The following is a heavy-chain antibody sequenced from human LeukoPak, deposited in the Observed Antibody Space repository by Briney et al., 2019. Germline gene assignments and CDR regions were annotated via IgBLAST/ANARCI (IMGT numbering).Heavy chain of an antibody. CDR3: ARLSAL. J-gene: IGHJ4*02. V-gene: IGHV1-2*02. CDR2: IDPKNGDT. Sequence: ASVKVSCKTSGYPFSDYYIHWIRQASGQGLESMGWIDPKNGDTKYAQRSQGRLTISMDTSIDTVHMEPSSLRYDDTAVYYCARLSALWGQGTLVTVSS. CDR1: GYPFSDYY.